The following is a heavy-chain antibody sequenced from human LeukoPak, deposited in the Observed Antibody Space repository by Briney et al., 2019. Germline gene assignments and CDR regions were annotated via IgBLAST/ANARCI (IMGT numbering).Heavy chain of an antibody. D-gene: IGHD6-13*01. CDR2: ISAGSSNI. J-gene: IGHJ4*02. CDR1: GFTFSTYS. CDR3: ARDSTHRSSWSFDY. Sequence: GGSLRLSCVASGFTFSTYSMNWVRQAPGKGLEWISYISAGSSNIYYAESVKGRFTISRDNARNVLHLQMNSLREADTAVYFCARDSTHRSSWSFDYWGQGILVTVAP. V-gene: IGHV3-48*02.